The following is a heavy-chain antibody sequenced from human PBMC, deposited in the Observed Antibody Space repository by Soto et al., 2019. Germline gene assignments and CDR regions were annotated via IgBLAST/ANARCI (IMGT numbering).Heavy chain of an antibody. J-gene: IGHJ3*02. D-gene: IGHD6-19*01. CDR3: ARVEMYSSGWKIAFDI. CDR2: IKQDGSEK. CDR1: GFTFSSYW. V-gene: IGHV3-7*03. Sequence: EVQLVESGGGLVQPGGTLSLSCAASGFTFSSYWMSWVRQAPGKGLEWVANIKQDGSEKYYVDSVKGRFTISRDNAKNSLYLQMNSLRVEDTAVYYCARVEMYSSGWKIAFDIWGQGTMVTVSS.